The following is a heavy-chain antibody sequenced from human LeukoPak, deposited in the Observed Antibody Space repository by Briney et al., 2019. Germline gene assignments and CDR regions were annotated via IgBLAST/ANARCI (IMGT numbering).Heavy chain of an antibody. D-gene: IGHD3-9*01. V-gene: IGHV4-34*01. CDR3: ARVPDTPYFDY. J-gene: IGHJ4*02. CDR2: INHSGST. Sequence: SETLSLTCTVSGGSISSYYWSWIRQPPGKGLEWIGEINHSGSTNYNPSFKSRVTISVDTSKNQFSLKLSSVTAADTAVYYCARVPDTPYFDYWGQGTLVTVSS. CDR1: GGSISSYY.